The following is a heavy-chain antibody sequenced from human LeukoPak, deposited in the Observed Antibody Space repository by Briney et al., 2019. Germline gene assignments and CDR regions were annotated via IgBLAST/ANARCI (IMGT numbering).Heavy chain of an antibody. V-gene: IGHV4-59*01. CDR2: IHHSGST. Sequence: SETLSLTCTASGGSISTYYWAWIRQPPGKGLEWIGYIHHSGSTRNNPSLKSRVTISVDTSKNQFSLMLTSVTAADTAVYFCAREEAGGVRYDIWGQGTMVTVSS. CDR1: GGSISTYY. CDR3: AREEAGGVRYDI. D-gene: IGHD2-21*02. J-gene: IGHJ3*02.